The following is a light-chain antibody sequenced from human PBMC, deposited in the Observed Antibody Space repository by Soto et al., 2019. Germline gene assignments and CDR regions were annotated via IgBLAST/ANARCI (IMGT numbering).Light chain of an antibody. CDR2: AAS. Sequence: VVTQSPGTLSLSPGERATLSCRASQSVSSTYLAWYQQKPGQAPRLLIYAASSRAPGIPDRFSGSGSGTDFTLTISRLGPEDFAVYFCQQYDGSPLTFGGGTKVDIK. CDR3: QQYDGSPLT. V-gene: IGKV3-20*01. CDR1: QSVSSTY. J-gene: IGKJ4*01.